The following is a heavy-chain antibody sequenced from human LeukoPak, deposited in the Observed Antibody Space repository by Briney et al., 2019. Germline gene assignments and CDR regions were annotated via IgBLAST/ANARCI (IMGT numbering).Heavy chain of an antibody. CDR2: ISGRGGST. CDR3: AKEYSYNYVWDR. V-gene: IGHV3-23*01. CDR1: GFTFSSYA. Sequence: PGGSLRLSCAASGFTFSSYAISWVRQAPGKRLEWVSSISGRGGSTYYADSVKGRFTISRDNSKNTVYLQMDSLRVEDTAVYYCAKEYSYNYVWDRWGQGTLVTVSS. J-gene: IGHJ5*02. D-gene: IGHD3-16*01.